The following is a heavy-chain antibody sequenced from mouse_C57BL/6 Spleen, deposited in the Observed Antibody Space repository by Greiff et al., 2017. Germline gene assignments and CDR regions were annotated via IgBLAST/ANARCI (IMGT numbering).Heavy chain of an antibody. V-gene: IGHV5-9-1*02. CDR3: TREGNYYGTQDDAMED. J-gene: IGHJ4*01. CDR1: GFTFSSYA. Sequence: DVKLVESGEGLVKPGGSLKLSCAASGFTFSSYAMSWVRQTPEKRLEWVAYISSGGDYIYSADTVKGRFTISRDNARNTLYLQMSSLKSEDTAMYYCTREGNYYGTQDDAMEDWGQGTSVTAS. CDR2: ISSGGDYI. D-gene: IGHD1-1*01.